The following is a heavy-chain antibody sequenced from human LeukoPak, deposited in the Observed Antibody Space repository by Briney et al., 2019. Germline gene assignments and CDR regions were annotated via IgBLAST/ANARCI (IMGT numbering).Heavy chain of an antibody. D-gene: IGHD2-15*01. CDR2: INPNSGGT. Sequence: ASVKVSCKASGYTFTGYYIHWVRQAPGQGLEWMGWINPNSGGTNYAQKFQGRVTMTRDTSISTVYMELGRLRSDDTAVYYCARDLPSGVEGVGDYWGQGTLVTVSS. V-gene: IGHV1-2*02. CDR3: ARDLPSGVEGVGDY. J-gene: IGHJ4*02. CDR1: GYTFTGYY.